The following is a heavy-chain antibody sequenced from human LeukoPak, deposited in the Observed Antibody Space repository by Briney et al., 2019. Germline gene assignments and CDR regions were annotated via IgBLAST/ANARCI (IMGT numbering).Heavy chain of an antibody. Sequence: GGSLRLSCAASGFTFSSYSMNWVRQAPGKGVEWVSSISSSSNYKYYADSVKGRFTISRDNAKNSLYLQVNSLRAEDTAVYYCARVVFVRGVVIAPSDYWGQGTLVSVSS. D-gene: IGHD3-10*02. CDR1: GFTFSSYS. V-gene: IGHV3-21*01. CDR3: ARVVFVRGVVIAPSDY. J-gene: IGHJ4*02. CDR2: ISSSSNYK.